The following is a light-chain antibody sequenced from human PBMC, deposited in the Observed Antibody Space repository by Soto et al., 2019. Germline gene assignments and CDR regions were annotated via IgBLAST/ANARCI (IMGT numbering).Light chain of an antibody. CDR1: DSNIGFYNF. V-gene: IGLV2-11*01. CDR2: DVN. CDR3: ASYAGSDTYV. J-gene: IGLJ1*01. Sequence: QSVLTQPRSVSGSPGQSVTISCTGTDSNIGFYNFVSWYQQHPDKAPHLVIYDVNKRPSGVPYRFSGSKSGTTASLTISGLQADDEADYYCASYAGSDTYVFGIGTKVTVL.